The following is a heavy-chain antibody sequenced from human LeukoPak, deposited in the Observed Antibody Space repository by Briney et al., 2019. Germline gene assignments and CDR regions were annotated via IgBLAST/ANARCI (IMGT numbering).Heavy chain of an antibody. D-gene: IGHD5-18*01. CDR3: ARGSVDTAMVSEYYFDY. CDR1: GGTFSSYA. Sequence: HVASVKVSCKASGGTFSSYAISWVRQAPGQGFEWMGRIIPIFGIANYAQKFQGRVTITADKSTSTAYMELSSLRSEDTAVYYCARGSVDTAMVSEYYFDYWGQGTLVTVSS. V-gene: IGHV1-69*04. J-gene: IGHJ4*02. CDR2: IIPIFGIA.